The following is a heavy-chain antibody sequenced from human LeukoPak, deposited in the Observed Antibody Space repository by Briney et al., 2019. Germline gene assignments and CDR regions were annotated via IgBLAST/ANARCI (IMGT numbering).Heavy chain of an antibody. CDR2: ISYDRSNK. CDR3: ARDSEMATMLYYFDY. V-gene: IGHV3-30-3*01. J-gene: IGHJ4*02. CDR1: GFTFSSYA. Sequence: GGSLRLSCAASGFTFSSYAMHWVRQAPGKGLEWVAVISYDRSNKYYADSVKGRFTISRDNSKNTLYLQMNSLRAEDTAVYYCARDSEMATMLYYFDYWGQGTLVTVSS. D-gene: IGHD5-24*01.